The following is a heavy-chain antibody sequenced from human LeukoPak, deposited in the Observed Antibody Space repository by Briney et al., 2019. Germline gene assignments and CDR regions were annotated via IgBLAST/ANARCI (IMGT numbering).Heavy chain of an antibody. CDR3: AGGIVVAVQYYFDY. V-gene: IGHV1-8*01. Sequence: ASVKVSCKASGYTFTSYDINWVRRATGQGLEWMGWMNPNSGNTGYAQKFQGRVTMTRNTSISTAYMELSSLRSEDTAVYYCAGGIVVAVQYYFDYWGQGTLVTVSS. CDR1: GYTFTSYD. D-gene: IGHD2-15*01. J-gene: IGHJ4*02. CDR2: MNPNSGNT.